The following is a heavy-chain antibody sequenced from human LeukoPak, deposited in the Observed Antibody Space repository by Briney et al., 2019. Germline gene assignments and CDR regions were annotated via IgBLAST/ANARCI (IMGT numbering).Heavy chain of an antibody. J-gene: IGHJ6*02. V-gene: IGHV3-74*01. CDR3: ARDMDDFWSGYGLHYYYYGMDV. D-gene: IGHD3-3*01. Sequence: GGSLRLSCAASGFTFSSYWMHWVRQAPGKGLVWVSRINSDGSSTSYADSVKGRFTISRDNAKNTLYLQMNSLRAEDTAVYYCARDMDDFWSGYGLHYYYYGMDVWGQGTTVTVS. CDR2: INSDGSST. CDR1: GFTFSSYW.